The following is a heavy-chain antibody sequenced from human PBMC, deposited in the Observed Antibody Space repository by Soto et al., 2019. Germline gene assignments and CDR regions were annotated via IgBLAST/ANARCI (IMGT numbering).Heavy chain of an antibody. CDR2: IIPVLGKA. Sequence: QVQLVQSGAEVKKPGSSVKVSCRASGGTFSSYTISWVRQAPGQGLEWMGRIIPVLGKASYSQKFQGRVTITADKSTSIVYLEVNRLRSDDTAVHFCAILPEATVITPTGAFDYWGQGTLVTVSS. J-gene: IGHJ4*02. V-gene: IGHV1-69*02. D-gene: IGHD1-20*01. CDR3: AILPEATVITPTGAFDY. CDR1: GGTFSSYT.